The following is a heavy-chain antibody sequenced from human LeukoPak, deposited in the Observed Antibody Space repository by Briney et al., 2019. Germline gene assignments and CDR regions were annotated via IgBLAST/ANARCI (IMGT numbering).Heavy chain of an antibody. CDR1: GFTFSSYG. Sequence: GGSLRLSCAASGFTFSSYGMPWVRQAPGKGLEWVAVISYDGSNKYYADSVKGRFTISRDNSKNTLYLQMNSLRAEDTAVYYCAKEEDYLFAAFDIWGQGTMVTVSS. CDR3: AKEEDYLFAAFDI. D-gene: IGHD2-21*01. J-gene: IGHJ3*02. V-gene: IGHV3-30*18. CDR2: ISYDGSNK.